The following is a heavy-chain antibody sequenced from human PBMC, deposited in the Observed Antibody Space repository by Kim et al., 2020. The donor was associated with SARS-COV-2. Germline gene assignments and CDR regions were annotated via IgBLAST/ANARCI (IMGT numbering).Heavy chain of an antibody. CDR1: GGSISSGGYY. J-gene: IGHJ5*02. CDR2: IYYSGST. V-gene: IGHV4-31*03. D-gene: IGHD3-10*01. Sequence: SETLSLTCTVSGGSISSGGYYWSWIRQHPGKGLEWIGYIYYSGSTYYNPSLKSRVTISVDTSKNQFSLKLSSVTAADTAVYYCARDHSLSGGFGELFHNWFDPWGQGTRVTVSS. CDR3: ARDHSLSGGFGELFHNWFDP.